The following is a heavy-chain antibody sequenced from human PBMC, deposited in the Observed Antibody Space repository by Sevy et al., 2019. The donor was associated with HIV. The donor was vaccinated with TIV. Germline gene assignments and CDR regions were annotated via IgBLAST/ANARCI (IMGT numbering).Heavy chain of an antibody. CDR3: VREGLGGFSYSLDC. V-gene: IGHV3-7*01. D-gene: IGHD5-18*01. Sequence: GGSLRPSCAASGFTLSSYWMSWVRQAPGKGLEWVATMREDGSEKYYVDSVKGRFTISRANAKNSLYVQMNSLRAEDTAVYYCVREGLGGFSYSLDCWGQGTLVTVSS. J-gene: IGHJ4*02. CDR1: GFTLSSYW. CDR2: MREDGSEK.